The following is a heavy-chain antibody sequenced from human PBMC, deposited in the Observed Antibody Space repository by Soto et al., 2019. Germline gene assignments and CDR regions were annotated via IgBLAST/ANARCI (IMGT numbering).Heavy chain of an antibody. V-gene: IGHV3-21*01. CDR1: GFNFNSYT. J-gene: IGHJ6*02. CDR3: ARDCSGGSCYPGMDV. D-gene: IGHD2-15*01. CDR2: ISSSGYI. Sequence: PGGSLRLSCAASGFNFNSYTINWVRQAPGKRLEWLSSISSSGYIFSTDSVRGRFTISRDNAKNSVYLQINSLRAEYTAGYFCARDCSGGSCYPGMDVWGQGTTVTVYS.